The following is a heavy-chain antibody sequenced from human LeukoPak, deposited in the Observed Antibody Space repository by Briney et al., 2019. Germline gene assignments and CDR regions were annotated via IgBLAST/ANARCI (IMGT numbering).Heavy chain of an antibody. D-gene: IGHD3-10*01. CDR1: GFTFSSYA. CDR2: ISGSGGST. V-gene: IGHV3-23*01. J-gene: IGHJ3*02. CDR3: AKLLADDAFDI. Sequence: PGGSLRLSCAASGFTFSSYAMSWVRHAPGKGLEWVSAISGSGGSTYYADSVKGRFTIYRHHSKNTLYLQMNGLRAEDTAVYYCAKLLADDAFDIWGQGTMATVSS.